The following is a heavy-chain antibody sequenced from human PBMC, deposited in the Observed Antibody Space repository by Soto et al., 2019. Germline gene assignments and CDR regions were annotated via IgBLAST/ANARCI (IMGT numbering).Heavy chain of an antibody. Sequence: ASVKVSCKASGYTFTSYDINWVRQATGQGLEWMGWMNPNSGNTGYAQKFQGRVTMTRNTSISTAYMELSSLRTENTDVHYRSLDGSSTSWYDAFEIWGQGTMVTVSS. J-gene: IGHJ3*02. D-gene: IGHD2-2*01. CDR2: MNPNSGNT. CDR3: SLDGSSTSWYDAFEI. CDR1: GYTFTSYD. V-gene: IGHV1-8*01.